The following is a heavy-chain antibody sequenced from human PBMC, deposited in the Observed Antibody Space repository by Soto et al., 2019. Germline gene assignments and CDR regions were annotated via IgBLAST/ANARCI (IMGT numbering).Heavy chain of an antibody. J-gene: IGHJ6*04. CDR3: VREDAGGDRDYYGLDV. CDR2: IHSSGSV. V-gene: IGHV4-30-4*01. CDR1: CGSISSDHYH. Sequence: QVQLQESGPGLVRPSQTLSLTCTVSCGSISSDHYHWIWIRQNPGKVLEWIGYIHSSGSVYYNPSFQSLVTVSIHTSKNLSSLKLGSVSAADPAVYFCVREDAGGDRDYYGLDVWGKRNNVNVSS.